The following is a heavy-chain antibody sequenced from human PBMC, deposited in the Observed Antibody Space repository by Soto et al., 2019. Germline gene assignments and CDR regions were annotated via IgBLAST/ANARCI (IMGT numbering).Heavy chain of an antibody. V-gene: IGHV3-11*06. CDR2: VSSSGGYT. D-gene: IGHD1-26*01. J-gene: IGHJ2*01. Sequence: QMQLVESGGDLVKPGGSLRLSCAASGFNFGDYYMSWVRQAPGKGLEWVSFVSSSGGYTKYSDSVGGRFTVSRDNGKISLHLQLNSLRVEDTAVYYCARLRVGVNWYFDLWGRGTLVTVSS. CDR1: GFNFGDYY. CDR3: ARLRVGVNWYFDL.